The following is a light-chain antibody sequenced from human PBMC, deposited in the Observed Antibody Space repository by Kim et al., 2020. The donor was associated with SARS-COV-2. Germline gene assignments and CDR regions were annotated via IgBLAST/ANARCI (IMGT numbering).Light chain of an antibody. CDR1: QGISSY. CDR3: QQLRT. J-gene: IGKJ1*01. CDR2: AAS. Sequence: SFLSESVGDRVTITCRASQGISSYLAWYQQKPGKAPKLLIYAASTLQSGVPSRFSGSGSGTEFTLTISSLQPEDFATYYCQQLRTFGQGTKVDIK. V-gene: IGKV1-9*01.